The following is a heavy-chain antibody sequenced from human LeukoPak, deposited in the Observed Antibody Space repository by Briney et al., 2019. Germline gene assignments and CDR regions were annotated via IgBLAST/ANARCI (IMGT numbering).Heavy chain of an antibody. V-gene: IGHV1-2*02. CDR2: INPNSGGT. CDR1: GYTFTSYG. D-gene: IGHD3-10*01. J-gene: IGHJ3*02. Sequence: ASVKVSCKASGYTFTSYGISWVRQAPGQGLEWMGWINPNSGGTNYAQKFQGRVTMTRDTSISTAYMELSRLRSDDTAVYYCARVESYGSGSLAAFDIWGQGTMVTVSS. CDR3: ARVESYGSGSLAAFDI.